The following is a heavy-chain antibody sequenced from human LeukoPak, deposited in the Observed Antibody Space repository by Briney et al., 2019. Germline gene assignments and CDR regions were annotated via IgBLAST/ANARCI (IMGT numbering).Heavy chain of an antibody. J-gene: IGHJ4*02. CDR3: ARDVGASVDDY. CDR1: EFTFSSYS. Sequence: PGGSLRLSCAASEFTFSSYSMNWVRQAPGKGLEWVSYISSSSSTIYYADSVKGRFTISRDSAKNSLYLQMNSLRAEDTAVYYCARDVGASVDDYWGQGTLVTVSS. CDR2: ISSSSSTI. D-gene: IGHD1-26*01. V-gene: IGHV3-48*01.